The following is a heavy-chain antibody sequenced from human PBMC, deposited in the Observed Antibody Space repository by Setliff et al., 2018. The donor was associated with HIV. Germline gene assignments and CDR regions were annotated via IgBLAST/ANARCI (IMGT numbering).Heavy chain of an antibody. D-gene: IGHD3-22*01. CDR1: GGSISSSSYY. Sequence: PSETLSLTCTVSGGSISSSSYYWGWIRQPPGKGLEWIGSIYYSGSTYYNPSLKSRVTISVDTSKNQFSLKLSPVTAADTAVYYCARIILNYFDIRGYFDLWGRGTLVTVSS. CDR2: IYYSGST. J-gene: IGHJ2*01. CDR3: ARIILNYFDIRGYFDL. V-gene: IGHV4-39*07.